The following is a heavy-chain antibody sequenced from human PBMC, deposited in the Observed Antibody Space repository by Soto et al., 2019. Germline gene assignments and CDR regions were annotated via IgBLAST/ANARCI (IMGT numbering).Heavy chain of an antibody. D-gene: IGHD1-26*01. CDR3: ARVVGATTVHYYGMDV. V-gene: IGHV1-18*01. Sequence: ASVKVSCKASGYTFTSYGISWVRQAPGQGLEWMGWISAYNGNTNYAQKLQGRVTMTTDTSTSTAYMELRSLRSDDTAVYYCARVVGATTVHYYGMDVWGQGTTVTVS. CDR2: ISAYNGNT. CDR1: GYTFTSYG. J-gene: IGHJ6*02.